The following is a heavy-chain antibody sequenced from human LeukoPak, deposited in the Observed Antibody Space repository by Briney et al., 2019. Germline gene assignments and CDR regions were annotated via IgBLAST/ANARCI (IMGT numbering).Heavy chain of an antibody. Sequence: SGGSLRLSCAASGFTFSSYGMHWVRQAPGKGLEWVAVISYDGSNKYYADSVKGRFTISRDNSKNTLYLQMNSLRAEDTAVYYCARDRAAALDTDYWGQGTLVTVSS. V-gene: IGHV3-30*03. J-gene: IGHJ4*02. CDR2: ISYDGSNK. CDR3: ARDRAAALDTDY. CDR1: GFTFSSYG. D-gene: IGHD6-13*01.